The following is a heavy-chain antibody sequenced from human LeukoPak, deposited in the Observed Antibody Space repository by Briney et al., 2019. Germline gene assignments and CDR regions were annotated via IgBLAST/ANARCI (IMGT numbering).Heavy chain of an antibody. CDR1: GGSFSGYY. J-gene: IGHJ5*02. CDR2: INHSGST. D-gene: IGHD4-17*01. V-gene: IGHV4-34*01. CDR3: ARDASYGDYSYNWFDP. Sequence: PSETLSLTCAVYGGSFSGYYWSWIRQPPGKGLEWIGEINHSGSTNYNPSLKSRVTISVDTSKSQFSLKLSSVTAADTAVYYCARDASYGDYSYNWFDPWGQGTLVTVSS.